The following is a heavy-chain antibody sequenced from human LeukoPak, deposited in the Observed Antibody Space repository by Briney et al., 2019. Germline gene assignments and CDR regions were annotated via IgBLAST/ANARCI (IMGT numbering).Heavy chain of an antibody. CDR3: ARGGDYDSSSYGDY. Sequence: PSETLSLTCTVSGGSISSGDYYWSWIRQPPGKGLEWIGYIYYSGSTYYNPSLKSRVTISVDTSKNQFSLKLSSVTAADTAVYYCARGGDYDSSSYGDYWGQGTLVTVSS. D-gene: IGHD3-22*01. J-gene: IGHJ4*02. CDR1: GGSISSGDYY. CDR2: IYYSGST. V-gene: IGHV4-30-4*01.